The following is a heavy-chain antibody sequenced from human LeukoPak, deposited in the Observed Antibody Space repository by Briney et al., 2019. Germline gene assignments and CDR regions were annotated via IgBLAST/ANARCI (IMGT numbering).Heavy chain of an antibody. CDR3: ARGFSGVNYYDSSGYHFDY. CDR1: GFTFSSYA. CDR2: ISSNGGST. J-gene: IGHJ4*02. V-gene: IGHV3-64*01. Sequence: GGSLRLSCAASGFTFSSYAMSWVRQAPGKGLEYVSAISSNGGSTYYANSVKGRFTISRDNSKNTLYLQMGSLRAEDMAVYYCARGFSGVNYYDSSGYHFDYWGQGTLVTVSS. D-gene: IGHD3-22*01.